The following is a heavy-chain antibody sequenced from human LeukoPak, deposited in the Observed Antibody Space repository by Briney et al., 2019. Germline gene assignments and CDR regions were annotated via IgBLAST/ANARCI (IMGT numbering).Heavy chain of an antibody. D-gene: IGHD4-17*01. J-gene: IGHJ4*02. CDR1: GFTFSSYW. V-gene: IGHV3-7*01. CDR3: ARDRGYGDYHEGHDY. CDR2: IKQDGSEK. Sequence: TGGSLRLSCAASGFTFSSYWMSWVRQAPGKGLEWVANIKQDGSEKYYVDSVKGRFTISRDNAKNSLYLQMNSLRAEDTAVYYCARDRGYGDYHEGHDYWGQGTLVTVYS.